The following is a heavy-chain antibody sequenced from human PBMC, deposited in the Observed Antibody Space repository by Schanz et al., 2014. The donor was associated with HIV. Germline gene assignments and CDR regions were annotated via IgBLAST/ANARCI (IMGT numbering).Heavy chain of an antibody. D-gene: IGHD6-19*01. CDR2: ISGSGVST. CDR3: AKMARSVAAXXXFDY. V-gene: IGHV3-23*01. CDR1: GFTFSNFA. J-gene: IGHJ4*02. Sequence: EVQXLESGXXXVQPGGSLRLSCAASGFTFSNFAMSWVRQAPGKGLEWVSSISGSGVSTFYAGSVKGRFAISRDKSKNTLYSQMNSLRVEDTAVYYCAKMARSVAAXXXFDYWGQGTLVTVSS.